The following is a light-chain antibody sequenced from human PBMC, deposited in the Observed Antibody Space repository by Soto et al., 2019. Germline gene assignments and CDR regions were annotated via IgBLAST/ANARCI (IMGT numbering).Light chain of an antibody. J-gene: IGKJ2*01. CDR2: AAS. CDR3: LQDYNYPYT. Sequence: AIQMTQSPSSLSASVGDRVTITCRASQGIRNDLGWYQQKPGKAPKLLIYAASSLQSGVPSRFSGSGSGTDFTPIISSLQPEDFATYYCLQDYNYPYTFGQGTKLEIK. CDR1: QGIRND. V-gene: IGKV1-6*01.